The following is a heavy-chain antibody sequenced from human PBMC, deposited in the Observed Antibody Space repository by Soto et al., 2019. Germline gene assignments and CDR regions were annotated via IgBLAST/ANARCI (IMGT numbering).Heavy chain of an antibody. Sequence: QLQLQESGSRLVKPSQTLSLTCAVSGGSISSGGYSWSWIRQPPGKGLEWIGYIYHSGSTYYNPSLKSRVTISVDRSKNQFSLKLSSVTAADTAVYYCARENRGAGANSGFDPWGQGTLVTVSS. CDR2: IYHSGST. D-gene: IGHD3-10*01. V-gene: IGHV4-30-2*01. CDR1: GGSISSGGYS. CDR3: ARENRGAGANSGFDP. J-gene: IGHJ5*02.